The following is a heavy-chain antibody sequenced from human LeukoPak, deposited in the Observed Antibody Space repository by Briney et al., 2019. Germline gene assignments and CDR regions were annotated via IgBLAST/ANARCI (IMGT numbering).Heavy chain of an antibody. V-gene: IGHV1-18*01. D-gene: IGHD2-2*02. Sequence: ASVKVSCKASGYTFISYGISWVRQAPGQGLEWMGWINPYNGNTNYAQKLQGRVTMTRDMSTSTVYMELSSLRSEDTAVYYCARVAAEVVGVPGAIGFGWLRRDYYYMDVWGKGTTVTVSS. J-gene: IGHJ6*03. CDR2: INPYNGNT. CDR1: GYTFISYG. CDR3: ARVAAEVVGVPGAIGFGWLRRDYYYMDV.